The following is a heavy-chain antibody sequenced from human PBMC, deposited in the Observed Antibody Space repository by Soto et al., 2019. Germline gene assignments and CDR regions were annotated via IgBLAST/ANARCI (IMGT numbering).Heavy chain of an antibody. CDR3: ARDFDDTWYYFDY. CDR1: GFTLSSFG. D-gene: IGHD2-8*01. CDR2: ISYDGTNDGANE. J-gene: IGHJ4*02. Sequence: GGSLRLSCAASGFTLSSFGMHWFRQAPGKGLEWVAIISYDGTNDGANENYADSVKGRFSISRDSSKNTLYLQMNSLRAEDTAVYYCARDFDDTWYYFDYWGQGTLVTVSS. V-gene: IGHV3-30*03.